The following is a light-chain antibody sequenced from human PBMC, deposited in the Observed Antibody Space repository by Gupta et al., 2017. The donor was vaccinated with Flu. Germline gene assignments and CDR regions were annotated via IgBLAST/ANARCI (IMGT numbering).Light chain of an antibody. CDR1: QSVSSSY. J-gene: IGKJ2*01. CDR3: QQYGSSPRYT. V-gene: IGKV3-20*01. CDR2: GAS. Sequence: TLSWSPGERATLSCRASQSVSSSYLAWYQQKPGQAPRLLIYGASSRATGIPDRFSGSGSGTDFTLTISRLEPEDFAVYYCQQYGSSPRYTFGQGTKLEIK.